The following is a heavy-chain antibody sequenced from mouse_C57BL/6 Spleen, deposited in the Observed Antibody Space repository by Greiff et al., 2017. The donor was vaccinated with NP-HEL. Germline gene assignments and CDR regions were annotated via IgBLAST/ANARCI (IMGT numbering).Heavy chain of an antibody. CDR1: GFTFSDYY. CDR2: ISNGGGST. J-gene: IGHJ1*03. D-gene: IGHD2-4*01. CDR3: ARHGGLRKDWYFDV. V-gene: IGHV5-12*01. Sequence: EVHLVESGGGLVQPGGSLKLSCAASGFTFSDYYMYWVRQTPEKRLEWVAYISNGGGSTYYPDTVKGRFTISRDNAKNTLYLQMSRLKSEDTAMYYCARHGGLRKDWYFDVWGTGTTVTVSS.